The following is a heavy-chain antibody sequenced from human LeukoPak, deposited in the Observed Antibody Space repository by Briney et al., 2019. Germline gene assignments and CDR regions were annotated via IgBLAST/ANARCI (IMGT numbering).Heavy chain of an antibody. CDR1: GFTFTSHA. J-gene: IGHJ4*02. Sequence: GGSLRLSCAASGFTFTSHAMSWVRQAPGKGLEWVSAITASGGTTYYADSVKGRFTISRDNSKYTLYLQMNSLRAEDTALYYCAKGYSSGWSPFDYWGQGTLVTVSS. CDR3: AKGYSSGWSPFDY. CDR2: ITASGGTT. D-gene: IGHD6-19*01. V-gene: IGHV3-23*01.